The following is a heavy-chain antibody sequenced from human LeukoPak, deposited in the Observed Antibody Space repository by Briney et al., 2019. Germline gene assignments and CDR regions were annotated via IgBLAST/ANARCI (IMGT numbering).Heavy chain of an antibody. Sequence: PGGSLRLSCEASVFVFCSFGVFWVRQAPGKGRGWVSSISSTGAYKYYADSVRGRFTISRDDAKKSLYLQMDSLRAEDTAVYFCARGIRRVLKYIDSWGQGTLVTVSS. J-gene: IGHJ4*02. CDR2: ISSTGAYK. V-gene: IGHV3-21*01. CDR3: ARGIRRVLKYIDS. D-gene: IGHD3-9*01. CDR1: VFVFCSFG.